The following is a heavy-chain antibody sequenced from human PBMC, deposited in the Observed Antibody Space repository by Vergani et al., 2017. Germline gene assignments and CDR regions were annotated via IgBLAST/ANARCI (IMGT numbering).Heavy chain of an antibody. D-gene: IGHD6-6*01. CDR1: GYTFTGYY. J-gene: IGHJ6*03. Sequence: QVQLVQSGAEVKKPGASVKVSCKASGYTFTGYYMHWVRQAPGQGLEWMGWINPNSGGTNYAQKFQGWVTMTRDTSISTAYMELSRLKSDATAVYYCAKGSNRRHIAARPVGYYYYMDVWGKGTTVTVSS. CDR2: INPNSGGT. V-gene: IGHV1-2*04. CDR3: AKGSNRRHIAARPVGYYYYMDV.